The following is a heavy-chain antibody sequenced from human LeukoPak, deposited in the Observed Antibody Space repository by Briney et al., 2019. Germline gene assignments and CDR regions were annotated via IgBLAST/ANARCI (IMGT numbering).Heavy chain of an antibody. Sequence: VASVKVSCKASGYTFTSYDINWVRQATGQGLEWMGWINPNSGGTNYAQKFQGRVTMTRDTSISTAYMELSRLRSDDTAVYYCARGGSTMVRGVTRLDWFDPWGQGTLVTVSS. CDR3: ARGGSTMVRGVTRLDWFDP. CDR1: GYTFTSYD. CDR2: INPNSGGT. V-gene: IGHV1-2*02. J-gene: IGHJ5*02. D-gene: IGHD3-10*01.